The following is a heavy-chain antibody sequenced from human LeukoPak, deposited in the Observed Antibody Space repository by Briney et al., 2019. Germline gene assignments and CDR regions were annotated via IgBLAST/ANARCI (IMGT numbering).Heavy chain of an antibody. V-gene: IGHV4-38-2*02. Sequence: PSETLSLTCTVSGYSISSGYCWGWIRQPPGKGLEWIGSIYHSGSTYYNPSLKSRVAISVDTSKNQFSLKLSSVTAADTAVYYCARGRSGWTYYFDYWGQGTLVTVSS. CDR3: ARGRSGWTYYFDY. CDR2: IYHSGST. J-gene: IGHJ4*02. CDR1: GYSISSGYC. D-gene: IGHD6-19*01.